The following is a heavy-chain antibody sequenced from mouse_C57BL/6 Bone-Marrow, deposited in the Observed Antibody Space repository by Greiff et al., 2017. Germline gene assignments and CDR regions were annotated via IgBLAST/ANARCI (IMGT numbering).Heavy chain of an antibody. D-gene: IGHD2-2*01. J-gene: IGHJ2*01. CDR1: GYTFTSYG. CDR3: ALWLRRGNYFDY. V-gene: IGHV1-81*01. CDR2: IYPRSGNT. Sequence: QVQLQQSGAELARPGASVKLSCKASGYTFTSYGISWVKQRTGQGLEWIGEIYPRSGNTYYNGKFKGKATLTADKSSSTAYMQLSSLTSEDAAVYFCALWLRRGNYFDYWGQGTTLTVSS.